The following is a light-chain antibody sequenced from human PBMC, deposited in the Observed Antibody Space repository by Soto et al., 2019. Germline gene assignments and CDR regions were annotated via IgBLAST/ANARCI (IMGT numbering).Light chain of an antibody. CDR3: QQYGDSPLT. Sequence: ENVLTQSPGTLSLSPGERATLSCRASQTVSGSYVAWYQQKPGQTPRLLIYGASSRATGIPDRFGGSGSGTDFTLTISRLEPEDFAVYHCQQYGDSPLTFGGGTKVEIK. CDR2: GAS. CDR1: QTVSGSY. V-gene: IGKV3-20*01. J-gene: IGKJ4*01.